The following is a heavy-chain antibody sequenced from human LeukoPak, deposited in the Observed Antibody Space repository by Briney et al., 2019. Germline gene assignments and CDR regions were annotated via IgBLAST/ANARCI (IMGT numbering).Heavy chain of an antibody. CDR3: GREALPAAGPGFSNFAY. CDR2: IIPIFGTA. J-gene: IGHJ4*02. CDR1: GGTFSSYA. D-gene: IGHD6-13*01. V-gene: IGHV1-69*06. Sequence: SVKVSCKASGGTFSSYAISWVRQAPGQGLEWMGGIIPIFGTANYAQKFQGRVTITADKSTSTAYMELSSLRSEDTAVYYCGREALPAAGPGFSNFAYGGRETLVTFPS.